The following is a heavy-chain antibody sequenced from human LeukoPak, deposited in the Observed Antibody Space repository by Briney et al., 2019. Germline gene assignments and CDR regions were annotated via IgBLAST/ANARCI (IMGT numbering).Heavy chain of an antibody. J-gene: IGHJ4*02. CDR1: GFTFSSYS. D-gene: IGHD1-26*01. V-gene: IGHV3-21*04. CDR2: ISSSSSYI. CDR3: AKVSGGYPGKGYYFDY. Sequence: PGGSLRLSCAASGFTFSSYSMNWVRQAPGKGLEWVSSISSSSSYIYYADSVKGRFTISRDNSKNTLYLQMNSLRAEDTAVYYCAKVSGGYPGKGYYFDYWGQGTLVTVSS.